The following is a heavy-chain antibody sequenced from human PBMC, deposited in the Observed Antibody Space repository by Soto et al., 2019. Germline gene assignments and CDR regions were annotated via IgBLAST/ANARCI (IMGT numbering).Heavy chain of an antibody. CDR3: ATDLAARHYFDN. D-gene: IGHD6-13*01. Sequence: QVHLVESGGGVVQPGKSLRLSCAASGFTFSRSAVHWVRQAPGKGLEWVAIISYDGNNIFYADSVKGRFTISRDNSKNTLHLQMNSLKTEDTAMYYCATDLAARHYFDNWGQGTLVTVSS. CDR1: GFTFSRSA. V-gene: IGHV3-30-3*01. CDR2: ISYDGNNI. J-gene: IGHJ4*02.